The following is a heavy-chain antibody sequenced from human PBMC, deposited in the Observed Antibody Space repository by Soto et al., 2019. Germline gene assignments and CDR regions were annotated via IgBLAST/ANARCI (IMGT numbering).Heavy chain of an antibody. V-gene: IGHV3-33*01. Sequence: GESLKISCATSGFTFSTYGMHWVRQAPGKGLEWVAVIWYDGSNKYYADSVKGRFTISRDNSKNTLYLQMNSLRAEDTAVYYCARATRYCSGGSCYILNYWGQGTLVTVSS. CDR2: IWYDGSNK. D-gene: IGHD2-15*01. CDR1: GFTFSTYG. CDR3: ARATRYCSGGSCYILNY. J-gene: IGHJ4*02.